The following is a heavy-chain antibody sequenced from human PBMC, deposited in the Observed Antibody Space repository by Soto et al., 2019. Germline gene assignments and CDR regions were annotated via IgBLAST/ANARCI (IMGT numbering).Heavy chain of an antibody. Sequence: GGSLRLSCAASGFTVSSNYMSWVRQAPGKGLEWVSVIYSGGSTYYADSVKGRFTISRDSSKNTVYLQINSLGAEDTAVYYCARDSPLTSARAFDIWGQGTVVTVSS. CDR3: ARDSPLTSARAFDI. V-gene: IGHV3-53*01. J-gene: IGHJ3*02. CDR2: IYSGGST. CDR1: GFTVSSNY.